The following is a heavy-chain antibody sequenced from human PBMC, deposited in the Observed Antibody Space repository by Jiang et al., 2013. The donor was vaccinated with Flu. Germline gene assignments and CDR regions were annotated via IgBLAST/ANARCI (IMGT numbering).Heavy chain of an antibody. CDR1: GGTFGNYA. Sequence: SGAEVKKPGSSVRVSCKASGGTFGNYAISWVRQAPGQGLEWVGGIIPIFDTAKVTQKFRGKVTLTADKSTSTAYMELTSLTSEDTAVYYCGRARGQVGPRQRPWSIQEDHSYYAMDVWGQGTTVTVSS. CDR2: IIPIFDTA. J-gene: IGHJ6*02. D-gene: IGHD3-10*01. V-gene: IGHV1-69*06. CDR3: GRARGQVGPRQRPWSIQEDHSYYAMDV.